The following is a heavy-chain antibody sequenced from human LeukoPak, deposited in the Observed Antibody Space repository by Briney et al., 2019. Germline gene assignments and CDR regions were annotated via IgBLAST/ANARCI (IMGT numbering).Heavy chain of an antibody. CDR3: ARDRSGYSGYDFFDY. V-gene: IGHV3-21*01. Sequence: GGSLRLSCGASKFTFSSYVMNWVRQAPGKGLEWVSSISSNSYEIYYADSVRGRFTISRDNANNSLYPQMNSLRAEDTAVYYCARDRSGYSGYDFFDYWGQGALVTVSS. CDR1: KFTFSSYV. CDR2: ISSNSYEI. J-gene: IGHJ4*02. D-gene: IGHD5-12*01.